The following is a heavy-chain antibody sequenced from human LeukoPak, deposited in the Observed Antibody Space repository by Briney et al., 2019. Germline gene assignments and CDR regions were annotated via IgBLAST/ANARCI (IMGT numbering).Heavy chain of an antibody. V-gene: IGHV3-30*03. CDR3: ARGRFADY. CDR2: ISYDGSNK. Sequence: GGSLRLSCAASGFTFSSYGMHWVRQAPGKGLEWVAVISYDGSNKYYADSVKGRFTISRDNSKNTLYLQMNSLRAEDTAVYYCARGRFADYWGQGTQVTVSS. D-gene: IGHD3-10*01. J-gene: IGHJ4*02. CDR1: GFTFSSYG.